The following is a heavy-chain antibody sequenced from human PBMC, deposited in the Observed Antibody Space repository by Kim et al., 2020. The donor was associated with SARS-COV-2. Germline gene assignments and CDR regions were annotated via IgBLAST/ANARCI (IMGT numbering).Heavy chain of an antibody. CDR3: AFYASGSFCI. Sequence: GGSLRLSCAASGFSFSSNWMHWVRQAPGKGLVWVSRINSDGSSTSYVDSVKGRFTISRDNAKKTLYLHMISLRAEDTAVYYCAFYASGSFCIWGQGTMVTVSS. CDR1: GFSFSSNW. V-gene: IGHV3-74*01. CDR2: INSDGSST. D-gene: IGHD3-10*01. J-gene: IGHJ3*02.